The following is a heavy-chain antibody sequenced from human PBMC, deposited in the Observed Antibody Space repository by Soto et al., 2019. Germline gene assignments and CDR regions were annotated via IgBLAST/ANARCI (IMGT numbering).Heavy chain of an antibody. D-gene: IGHD1-1*01. Sequence: ESGPTLVNPTQTLTLTCTFSGFSLSTSGVGVGWIRQPPGKALEWLALIYWDDDKRYSPSLESRLTITKDTSKNRVVLTMTNMDPVDTATYYCAHRRGNDIIFDYWGQGTLVTVSS. CDR1: GFSLSTSGVG. CDR3: AHRRGNDIIFDY. V-gene: IGHV2-5*02. J-gene: IGHJ4*02. CDR2: IYWDDDK.